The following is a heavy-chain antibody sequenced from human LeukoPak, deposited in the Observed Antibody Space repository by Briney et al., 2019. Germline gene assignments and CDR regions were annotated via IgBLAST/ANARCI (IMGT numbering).Heavy chain of an antibody. V-gene: IGHV3-30*04. CDR1: GFTFSSYA. J-gene: IGHJ3*02. D-gene: IGHD4-17*01. CDR3: ARRLREHDAFDI. CDR2: ISYDGTNK. Sequence: GGSLRLSCAASGFTFSSYAMHWVRHAPGKGLEWGAVISYDGTNKYYADSVKGRFTISRDNSKNTLYLQMNSLRAEDTAVYYCARRLREHDAFDIWGQWPMVTVSS.